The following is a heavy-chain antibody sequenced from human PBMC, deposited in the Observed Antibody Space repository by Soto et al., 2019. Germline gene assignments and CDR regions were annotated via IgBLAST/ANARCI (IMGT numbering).Heavy chain of an antibody. Sequence: ASVKVSCKASGYTFTSYGISWVRQAPGQGLEWMGWISAYNGNTNYAQKLQGRVTMTTDTSTSTAYMELRSLRSDDTAVYYCARAPMTDGLNWLDPWGQGTLVTVSS. CDR3: ARAPMTDGLNWLDP. J-gene: IGHJ5*02. D-gene: IGHD2-8*01. CDR1: GYTFTSYG. CDR2: ISAYNGNT. V-gene: IGHV1-18*01.